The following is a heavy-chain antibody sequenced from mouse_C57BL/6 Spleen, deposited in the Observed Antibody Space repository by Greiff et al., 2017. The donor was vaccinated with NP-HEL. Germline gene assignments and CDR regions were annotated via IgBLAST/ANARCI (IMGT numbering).Heavy chain of an antibody. CDR1: GFTFSDYY. Sequence: DVMLVESEGGLVQPGSSMKLSCTASGFTFSDYYMAWVRQVPEKGLEWVANIHYDGSSTYYLDSLKSRFIISRDHAKNILYLQMSSLKSEDTATYYCARDWDWYFDVWGTGTTVTVSS. CDR3: ARDWDWYFDV. J-gene: IGHJ1*03. V-gene: IGHV5-16*01. D-gene: IGHD4-1*01. CDR2: IHYDGSST.